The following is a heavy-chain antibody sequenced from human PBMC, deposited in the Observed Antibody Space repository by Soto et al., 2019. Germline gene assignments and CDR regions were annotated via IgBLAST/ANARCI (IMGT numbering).Heavy chain of an antibody. CDR2: ISGSAGVA. CDR3: VKGSVWTWFDP. CDR1: GFLTGAHA. D-gene: IGHD2-21*01. Sequence: GGSLRLSCAASGFLTGAHAVSWVRQVPGGGREWVSTISGSAGVAFYAHSVRGRFIMSRDISKKTLYLKLSTLQAEGLAINYCVKGSVWTWFDPWGQGILVTVSS. V-gene: IGHV3-23*01. J-gene: IGHJ5*02.